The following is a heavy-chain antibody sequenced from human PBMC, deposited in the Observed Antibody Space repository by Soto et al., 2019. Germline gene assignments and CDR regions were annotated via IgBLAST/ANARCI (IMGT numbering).Heavy chain of an antibody. D-gene: IGHD2-21*02. CDR2: ISSSGTYA. Sequence: GGSLRLSCAASGFTFSDYYMTWIRQAPGKGLEWVSYISSSGTYAKYAESVKGRFTISRDNARNSLSLLLNSLRAEDTAMYYCARERAYCGGDCDLGYWGHGTLVTVSS. J-gene: IGHJ4*01. CDR1: GFTFSDYY. CDR3: ARERAYCGGDCDLGY. V-gene: IGHV3-11*05.